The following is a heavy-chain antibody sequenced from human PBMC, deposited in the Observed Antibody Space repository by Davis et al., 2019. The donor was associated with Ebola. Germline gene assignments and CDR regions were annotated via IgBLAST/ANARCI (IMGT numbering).Heavy chain of an antibody. J-gene: IGHJ6*02. CDR1: AGSIISSNW. Sequence: MPSETLSLTFPLSAGSIISSNWWSWVRQPPGKGLEWIGEIYHSGSTNYNPSLKSRVTISVDTSKNQFSLKLSSVTAADTAVYYCARRSLNYDILTGYSHSGMDVWGQGTTVTVSS. CDR3: ARRSLNYDILTGYSHSGMDV. CDR2: IYHSGST. D-gene: IGHD3-9*01. V-gene: IGHV4-4*02.